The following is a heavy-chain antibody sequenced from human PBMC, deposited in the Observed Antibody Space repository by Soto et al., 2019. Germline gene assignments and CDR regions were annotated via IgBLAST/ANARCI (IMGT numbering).Heavy chain of an antibody. V-gene: IGHV4-31*11. J-gene: IGHJ4*02. CDR3: ARAFGSGSYYTVDY. CDR2: IYYSGST. Sequence: PSETLSLTCAVSGGSISSGSYSWSWIRQPPGKGLEWIGYIYYSGSTYYNPSLKSRVTISVDTSKNQFSLKLSSVTAADTAVYYCARAFGSGSYYTVDYWGQGTLVTVSS. D-gene: IGHD3-10*01. CDR1: GGSISSGSYS.